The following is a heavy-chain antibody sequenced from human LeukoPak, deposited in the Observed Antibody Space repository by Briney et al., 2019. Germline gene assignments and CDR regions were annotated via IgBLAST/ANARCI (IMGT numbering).Heavy chain of an antibody. CDR1: GASVSGSNYY. J-gene: IGHJ4*02. Sequence: ASETLSLTCAVSGASVSGSNYYWGWIRQPPGKGLEWIGNIYSSGSTYYNASLQSRVTISIDTSKNQFSLRLNSVTAADTAMYYCAKSGGYGLIDYWGQGTRVTVSS. CDR2: IYSSGST. CDR3: AKSGGYGLIDY. D-gene: IGHD1-26*01. V-gene: IGHV4-39*01.